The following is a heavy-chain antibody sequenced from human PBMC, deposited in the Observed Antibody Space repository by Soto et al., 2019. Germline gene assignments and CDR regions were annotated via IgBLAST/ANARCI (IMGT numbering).Heavy chain of an antibody. J-gene: IGHJ6*02. CDR1: GYSFTSYW. CDR3: ARQGYCSGGSCYSGYYYYGVDV. D-gene: IGHD2-15*01. Sequence: GESLKISCKGSGYSFTSYWISWVRQMPGKGLEWMGRIDPSDSYTNYSPSFQGHVTISADKSISTAYLQWSSLKASDTAMYYCARQGYCSGGSCYSGYYYYGVDVWGQGTTVTVSS. CDR2: IDPSDSYT. V-gene: IGHV5-10-1*01.